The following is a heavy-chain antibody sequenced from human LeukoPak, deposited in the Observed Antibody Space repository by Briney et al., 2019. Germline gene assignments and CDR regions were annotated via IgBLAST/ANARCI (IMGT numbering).Heavy chain of an antibody. CDR1: GFTLSSYD. CDR2: IGTAGDT. D-gene: IGHD6-6*01. J-gene: IGHJ4*02. V-gene: IGHV3-13*01. Sequence: QPGGSLRLSCAASGFTLSSYDMHWVRQATGKGLEWVSAIGTAGDTYYPGSVKGRFTISRENAKNSLSLQMNSLRAGDTAVYYCAKGDGNSSSFDYWGQGTLVTVSS. CDR3: AKGDGNSSSFDY.